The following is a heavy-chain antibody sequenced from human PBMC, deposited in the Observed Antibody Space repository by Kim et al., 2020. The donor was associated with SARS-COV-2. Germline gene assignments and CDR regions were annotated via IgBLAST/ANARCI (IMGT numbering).Heavy chain of an antibody. CDR1: GFTFSSYW. CDR3: ARDPVRINIVATIRKAYLDY. V-gene: IGHV3-7*03. D-gene: IGHD5-12*01. CDR2: IKQDGSEK. J-gene: IGHJ4*02. Sequence: GGSLRLSCAASGFTFSSYWMSWVRQAPGQGLEWVANIKQDGSEKYYVDSVKGRFTISRDNAKNSLYLQMNSLRAEDTAVYYCARDPVRINIVATIRKAYLDYWGQATLVTVSS.